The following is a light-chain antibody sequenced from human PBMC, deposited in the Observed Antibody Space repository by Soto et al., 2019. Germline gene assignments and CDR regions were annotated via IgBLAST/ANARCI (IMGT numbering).Light chain of an antibody. CDR3: AAWDDSLNGPV. Sequence: QSVLTQSPSASGTPGQRVTIFCSGSSSNIGSNAVNWYQQLPGTAPQLLIYSNNERPSGVPDRFSGSKSGTSASLAISGLQSEDETDYYCAAWDDSLNGPVFGGGTKLTVL. CDR2: SNN. CDR1: SSNIGSNA. V-gene: IGLV1-44*01. J-gene: IGLJ2*01.